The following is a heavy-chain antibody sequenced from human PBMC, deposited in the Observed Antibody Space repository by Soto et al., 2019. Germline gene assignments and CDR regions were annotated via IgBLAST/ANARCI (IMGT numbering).Heavy chain of an antibody. J-gene: IGHJ6*02. D-gene: IGHD2-21*01. Sequence: SVKVSCKASGGTFSSYAVSWVRQAPGQGLEWMGGIIPIFGTANYAQKFQGRVTITADKSTSTAYMELSSLRSEDTAVYYCARDLPMLFSLRRDNYGMDVWGQGTTVTVSS. CDR3: ARDLPMLFSLRRDNYGMDV. CDR1: GGTFSSYA. CDR2: IIPIFGTA. V-gene: IGHV1-69*06.